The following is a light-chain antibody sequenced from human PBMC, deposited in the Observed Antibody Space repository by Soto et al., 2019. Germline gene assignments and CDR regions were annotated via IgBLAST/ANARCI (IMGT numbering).Light chain of an antibody. CDR3: QQYYSSLAIT. J-gene: IGKJ5*01. CDR2: GAS. Sequence: EIVMTQSPATLSVSPGERATLSCRASQSVSNNLAWYQQRPGQAPRLLIHGASTRATGIPARFGGSGSGTEFTLTISSLQSEDVAVYYCQQYYSSLAITFGQGTRLEIK. CDR1: QSVSNN. V-gene: IGKV3-15*01.